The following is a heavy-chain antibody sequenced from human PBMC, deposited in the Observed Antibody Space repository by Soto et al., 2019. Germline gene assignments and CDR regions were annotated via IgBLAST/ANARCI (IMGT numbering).Heavy chain of an antibody. J-gene: IGHJ6*03. CDR2: ISYDGSNK. V-gene: IGHV3-30*18. Sequence: GGSLRLSCAASGFTFSSYGMHWVRQAPGKGLEWVAVISYDGSNKYYADSVKGRFTISRDNSKNTLYLQMNSLRAEDTAVYYCAKVSEDIVVVVAALRDYYMDVWGKGTTVTVSS. CDR1: GFTFSSYG. D-gene: IGHD2-15*01. CDR3: AKVSEDIVVVVAALRDYYMDV.